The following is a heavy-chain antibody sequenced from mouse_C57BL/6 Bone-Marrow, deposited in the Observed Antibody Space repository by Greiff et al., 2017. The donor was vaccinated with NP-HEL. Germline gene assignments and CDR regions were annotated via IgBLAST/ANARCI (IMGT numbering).Heavy chain of an antibody. D-gene: IGHD2-4*01. CDR2: IWRGGST. V-gene: IGHV2-5*01. Sequence: QVHVKQSGPGLVQPSQSLSITCTVSGFSLTSYGVHWVRQSPGKGLEWLGVIWRGGSTDYNAAFMSRLSITKDNSKSQVFFKMNSLQADDTAIYYCAKKGVYDYDGFAYWGQGTLVTVSA. J-gene: IGHJ3*01. CDR3: AKKGVYDYDGFAY. CDR1: GFSLTSYG.